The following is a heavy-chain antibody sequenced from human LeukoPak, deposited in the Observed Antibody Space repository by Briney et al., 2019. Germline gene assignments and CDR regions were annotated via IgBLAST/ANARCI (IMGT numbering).Heavy chain of an antibody. CDR1: GYTFTSYD. V-gene: IGHV1-8*02. CDR3: ARVGYSSGYPFDY. J-gene: IGHJ4*02. Sequence: ASVKVSCKASGYTFTSYDINWVRQATGQGLEWMGWMNPNSGNTGYAQKFQGRVTMTRDTSTSTVYMELSSLRSEDTAVYYCARVGYSSGYPFDYWGQGTLVTVSS. D-gene: IGHD3-22*01. CDR2: MNPNSGNT.